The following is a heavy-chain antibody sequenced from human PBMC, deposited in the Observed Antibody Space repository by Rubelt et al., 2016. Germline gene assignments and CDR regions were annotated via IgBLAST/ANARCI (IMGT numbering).Heavy chain of an antibody. CDR2: IRYAGSNK. CDR1: GFTFSSYG. J-gene: IGHJ1*01. Sequence: QVQLVESGGGVVQPGGSLRLSCAASGFTFSSYGMHWVRQAPGKGLEWVAFIRYAGSNKYYADSVKGRFTISRDNSKNTRYLQRNSLRAEDTAVYYWAKPARLDYGIKAEYFQHWGQGTLVTVSS. CDR3: AKPARLDYGIKAEYFQH. D-gene: IGHD4-17*01. V-gene: IGHV3-30*02.